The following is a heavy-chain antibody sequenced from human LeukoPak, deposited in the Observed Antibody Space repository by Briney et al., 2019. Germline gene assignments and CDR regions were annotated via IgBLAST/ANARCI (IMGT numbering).Heavy chain of an antibody. CDR3: ARGHRTSGRGYSYV. CDR2: INHSGST. D-gene: IGHD5-18*01. J-gene: IGHJ4*02. CDR1: GGSFSGYY. V-gene: IGHV4-34*01. Sequence: PSETLSLTCAVYGGSFSGYYWSWIRQPPGKGLEWIGEINHSGSTNYNPSLKSRVTISVDTSKNQFSLKLSSVTAADTAVYYCARGHRTSGRGYSYVWGQGTLVTVSS.